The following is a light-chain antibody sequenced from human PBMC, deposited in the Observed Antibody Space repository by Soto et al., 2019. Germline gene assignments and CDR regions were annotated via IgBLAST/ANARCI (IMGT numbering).Light chain of an antibody. CDR3: SSYTNTGTLVV. CDR2: VGTGGIVG. V-gene: IGLV9-49*01. CDR1: SGYSNYK. J-gene: IGLJ3*02. Sequence: QSVLTQPPSASASLGASVTLTCTLSSGYSNYKVDWYQQRPGKGPRFVMRVGTGGIVGSKGDGIPDRFSGSKSGSLASLTISGLQADDEAVYYCSSYTNTGTLVVFGVGTKLTVL.